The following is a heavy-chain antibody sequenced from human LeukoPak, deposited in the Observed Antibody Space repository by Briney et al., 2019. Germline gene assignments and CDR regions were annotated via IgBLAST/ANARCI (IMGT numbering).Heavy chain of an antibody. V-gene: IGHV3-7*01. CDR2: IKHDGSEK. CDR1: GFTFSSYG. J-gene: IGHJ4*02. D-gene: IGHD3-10*01. Sequence: SGGSLRLSCAASGFTFSSYGMHWVRQAPGKGLEWVANIKHDGSEKYYVDSMKGRFTISRDNAKKSLYLQMNSLRAEDTAVYYCARGGESYYGSGSHDYWGQGTLVTVSS. CDR3: ARGGESYYGSGSHDY.